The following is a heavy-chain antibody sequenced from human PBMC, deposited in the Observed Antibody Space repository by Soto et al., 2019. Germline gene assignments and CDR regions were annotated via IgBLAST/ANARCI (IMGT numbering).Heavy chain of an antibody. Sequence: KTSETLSLTCTVSGVSITPYFWSWIRQPAGEAPEWLGHIYASGRTTYNPSLKSRVTMFVSQTQVSLRLTSVTAADTAVYYCARHFDVDPSLDHYYFDLWGCGALVTVSS. D-gene: IGHD3-9*01. CDR2: IYASGRT. J-gene: IGHJ2*01. CDR3: ARHFDVDPSLDHYYFDL. V-gene: IGHV4-4*07. CDR1: GVSITPYF.